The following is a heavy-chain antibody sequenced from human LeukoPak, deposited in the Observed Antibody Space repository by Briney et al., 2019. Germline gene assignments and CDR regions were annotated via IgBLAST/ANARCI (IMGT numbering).Heavy chain of an antibody. CDR3: ASGEWLAQLPY. V-gene: IGHV4-34*01. Sequence: PSETLSLTCAVYGGSFSGYYWSWIRHPPGKGLEWIGEVNHSGSTNYNPSLKSRVTISVDTSKNQFSLKLSSVTAADTAVYYCASGEWLAQLPYWGQGTLVTVSS. CDR1: GGSFSGYY. J-gene: IGHJ4*02. CDR2: VNHSGST. D-gene: IGHD6-19*01.